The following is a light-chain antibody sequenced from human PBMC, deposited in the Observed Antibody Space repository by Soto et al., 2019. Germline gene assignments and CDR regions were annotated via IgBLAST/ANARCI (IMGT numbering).Light chain of an antibody. J-gene: IGKJ1*01. V-gene: IGKV3-20*01. CDR2: GAS. Sequence: VVATPSLGTLSLSPGASPTLSCRPSLSVTSAYLAWSQQQPRQAPSLPTSGASTRATGIPARFSGSGSGTDFTLTISRLEPEDFAVYYCQQYGSSYPWTFGQGTKVDI. CDR3: QQYGSSYPWT. CDR1: LSVTSAY.